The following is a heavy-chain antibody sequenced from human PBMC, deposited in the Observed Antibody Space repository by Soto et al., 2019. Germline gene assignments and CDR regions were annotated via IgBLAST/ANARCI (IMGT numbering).Heavy chain of an antibody. V-gene: IGHV3-72*01. CDR1: GFTFSDHY. CDR2: SRGKVHSHTT. Sequence: EVQLAESGGGLVQPGGSLRLSCAASGFTFSDHYMDWVRQAPGKGLEWVGRSRGKVHSHTTEYAASVKGRFTISRGDSENSLYLQINSLKAEDTAVYYCARGVVSTGYFDYWGQGTLVTVSS. D-gene: IGHD5-12*01. J-gene: IGHJ4*02. CDR3: ARGVVSTGYFDY.